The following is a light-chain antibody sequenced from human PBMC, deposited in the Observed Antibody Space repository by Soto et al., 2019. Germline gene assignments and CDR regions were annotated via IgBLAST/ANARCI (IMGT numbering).Light chain of an antibody. Sequence: EIVLTQSPGTLSLSPGERATLSCRASQSVRNNYLAWYQQKPGQAPRFLIYGASARATGIPDRFSGSGSGTDFTLTISRLEPEDFAVYYCQQYGSSGTFGQGTKVDIK. J-gene: IGKJ1*01. CDR3: QQYGSSGT. CDR1: QSVRNNY. CDR2: GAS. V-gene: IGKV3-20*01.